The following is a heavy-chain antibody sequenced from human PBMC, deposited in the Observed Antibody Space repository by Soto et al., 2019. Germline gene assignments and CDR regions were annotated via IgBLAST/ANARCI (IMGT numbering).Heavy chain of an antibody. Sequence: GESLKISCKGSGYSFTSYWIGWVRQMPGKGLEWMGIIYPGDSDTRYSPSFQGQVTISADKSISTAYLQWSSLKASDTAMYYCARADRYNWNYGSIAYWGQGTLVTVSS. V-gene: IGHV5-51*01. D-gene: IGHD1-7*01. CDR2: IYPGDSDT. CDR1: GYSFTSYW. CDR3: ARADRYNWNYGSIAY. J-gene: IGHJ4*02.